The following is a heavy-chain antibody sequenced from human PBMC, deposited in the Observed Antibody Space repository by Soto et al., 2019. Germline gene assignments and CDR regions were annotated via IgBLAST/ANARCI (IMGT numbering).Heavy chain of an antibody. V-gene: IGHV4-34*01. Sequence: NPSETLSLTCAVYGGSFSGYYWTWIRQPPGKGLEWIGEINYSGNTNENPSLKSRVTISVDTSKNQFSLKLRSVTAADTAVYYCARGVTMVKGDEPDKYYFDSWGRGGLVTVSS. D-gene: IGHD3-10*01. CDR2: INYSGNT. CDR1: GGSFSGYY. CDR3: ARGVTMVKGDEPDKYYFDS. J-gene: IGHJ4*02.